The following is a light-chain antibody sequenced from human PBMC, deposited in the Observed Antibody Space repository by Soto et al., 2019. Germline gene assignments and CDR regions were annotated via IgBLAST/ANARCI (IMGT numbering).Light chain of an antibody. Sequence: EIVLTQSPGTLSLFPGERATLSCRASQSLITRYLAWYQQKPGQAPRLLIYGASSRATAIPDRFSGSGSGTDFPLTISSLEPEDFAVYSCQQYGTSPTFGQGTRLEIK. CDR1: QSLITRY. J-gene: IGKJ5*01. CDR3: QQYGTSPT. V-gene: IGKV3-20*01. CDR2: GAS.